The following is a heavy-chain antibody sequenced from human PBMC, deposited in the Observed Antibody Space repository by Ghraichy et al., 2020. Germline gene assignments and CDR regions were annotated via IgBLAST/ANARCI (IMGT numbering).Heavy chain of an antibody. Sequence: SETLSLTCTVSGGSISSYYWSWIRQPAGKGLEWIGRIYTSGSTNYNPSLKSRVTMSVDTSKNQFSLKLSSVTAADTAVYYCARERGQQQLVHVRFDPWGQGTLVTVSS. V-gene: IGHV4-4*07. CDR3: ARERGQQQLVHVRFDP. D-gene: IGHD6-13*01. CDR1: GGSISSYY. CDR2: IYTSGST. J-gene: IGHJ5*02.